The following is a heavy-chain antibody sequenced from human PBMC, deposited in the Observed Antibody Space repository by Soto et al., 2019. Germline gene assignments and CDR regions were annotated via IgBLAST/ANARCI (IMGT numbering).Heavy chain of an antibody. CDR1: GFTFSSYG. V-gene: IGHV3-30*18. D-gene: IGHD3-22*01. CDR2: ISYDGSNK. Sequence: GALRLSCAASGFTFSSYGMHWVRQAPGKGLEWVAVISYDGSNKYYADSVKGRFTISRDNSKNTLYLQMNSLRAEDTAVYYCAKVLNYYDSSGSPLDYWGQGTLVTVSS. CDR3: AKVLNYYDSSGSPLDY. J-gene: IGHJ4*02.